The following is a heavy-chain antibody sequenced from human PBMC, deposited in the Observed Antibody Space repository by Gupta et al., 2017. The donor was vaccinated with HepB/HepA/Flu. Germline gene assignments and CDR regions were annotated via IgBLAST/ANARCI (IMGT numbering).Heavy chain of an antibody. Sequence: EVQLVESGGGLVQPGGSLRLSCVVSGFTFSTYWMSWVRQAPGKGLEWVANINEDGRAKDYVDSVKGRFTVSRDNAKNSLYLKVNSLRVEDTAVYYCARGRTVKDYWGHGTPVTVYS. CDR2: INEDGRAK. J-gene: IGHJ4*01. D-gene: IGHD4-17*01. CDR1: GFTFSTYW. V-gene: IGHV3-7*01. CDR3: ARGRTVKDY.